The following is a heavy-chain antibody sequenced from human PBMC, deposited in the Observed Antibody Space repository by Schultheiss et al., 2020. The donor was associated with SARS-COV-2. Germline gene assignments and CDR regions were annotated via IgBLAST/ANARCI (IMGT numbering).Heavy chain of an antibody. Sequence: SETLSLTCAVYGGSISSGGYYWSWIRQHPGKGLEWIGYIYYSGSTYYNPSLKSRVTISVDTSKNQFSLKLSSVTAADTAVYYCARGGQLAIYYYYYGMDVWGQGTTVTVSS. V-gene: IGHV4-31*11. CDR1: GGSISSGGYY. J-gene: IGHJ6*02. CDR3: ARGGQLAIYYYYYGMDV. D-gene: IGHD6-13*01. CDR2: IYYSGST.